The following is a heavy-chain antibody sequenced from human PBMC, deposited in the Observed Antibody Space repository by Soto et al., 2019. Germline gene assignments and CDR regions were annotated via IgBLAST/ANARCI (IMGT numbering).Heavy chain of an antibody. J-gene: IGHJ6*02. CDR1: GGTFSSYA. CDR3: AKSEGWSGYYIPYYYGMDV. CDR2: IIPIFGTA. V-gene: IGHV1-69*13. D-gene: IGHD3-3*01. Sequence: ASVKVSCKASGGTFSSYAISWVRQAPGQGLEWMGGIIPIFGTANYAQKFQGRVTITADESTSTAYMELSSLRSEDTAVYYCAKSEGWSGYYIPYYYGMDVWGQGTTATVSS.